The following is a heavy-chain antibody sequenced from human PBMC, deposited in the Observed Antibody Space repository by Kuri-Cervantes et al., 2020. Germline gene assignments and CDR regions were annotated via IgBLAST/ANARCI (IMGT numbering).Heavy chain of an antibody. J-gene: IGHJ4*02. Sequence: GESLKISCAASGFTFSNAWMSWVRQAPGKGLEWVGRIKNKPDGGTTDYAATVKGRFTSSRDDSKNTLYMQMNSMKTEDIAVYYCTTITVTTGGVDYWGQGTLVTVSS. D-gene: IGHD4-17*01. CDR1: GFTFSNAW. CDR3: TTITVTTGGVDY. V-gene: IGHV3-15*01. CDR2: IKNKPDGGTT.